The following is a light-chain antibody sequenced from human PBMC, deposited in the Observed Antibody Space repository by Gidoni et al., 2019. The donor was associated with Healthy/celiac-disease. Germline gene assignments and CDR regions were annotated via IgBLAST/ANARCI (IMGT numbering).Light chain of an antibody. CDR1: SLRSYY. Sequence: SSELTQDPAVSVALGQTVRITCQGDSLRSYYASWYQQKPGQAPVLVIYGKNNRPSGIPDRFSGSSSGNTDSLTITGAQAEDEADYYCNSRDSSGSVVFGGGTKLTVL. CDR3: NSRDSSGSVV. CDR2: GKN. V-gene: IGLV3-19*01. J-gene: IGLJ2*01.